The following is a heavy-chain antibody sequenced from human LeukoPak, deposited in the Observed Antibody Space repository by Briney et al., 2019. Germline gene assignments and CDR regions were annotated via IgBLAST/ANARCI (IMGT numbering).Heavy chain of an antibody. V-gene: IGHV3-30*03. Sequence: GGSLRLSCAASGFTFSSYGMHWVRQAPGKGLEWVAVISYDGSNKYYADSVKGRFTISRDNSKNTLYLQMNSLRAEDTAVYYCATPKYYDILTGSPFDYWGQGILVTVSS. CDR3: ATPKYYDILTGSPFDY. CDR2: ISYDGSNK. D-gene: IGHD3-9*01. CDR1: GFTFSSYG. J-gene: IGHJ4*02.